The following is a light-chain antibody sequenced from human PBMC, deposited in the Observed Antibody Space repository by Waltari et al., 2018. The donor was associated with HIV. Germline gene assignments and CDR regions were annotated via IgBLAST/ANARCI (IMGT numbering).Light chain of an antibody. CDR1: TSNVGSNP. V-gene: IGLV1-44*01. Sequence: QSFLTQPPSASGTPGRRVVISCSGNTSNVGSNPVNWYRQVPGTAPKLLMFSNNQGPSGVPDRFYGSKSGTSASLAIKGLQSEDEADYYCAARDDSLNVWVFGGGTKLTVL. J-gene: IGLJ3*02. CDR3: AARDDSLNVWV. CDR2: SNN.